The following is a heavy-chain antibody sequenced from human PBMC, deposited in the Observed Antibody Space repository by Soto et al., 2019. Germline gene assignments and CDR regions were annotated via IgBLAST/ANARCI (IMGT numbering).Heavy chain of an antibody. CDR3: ARAVGATSPDY. J-gene: IGHJ4*02. V-gene: IGHV3-11*05. CDR2: ISSSSSYT. Sequence: QVKLVESGGGLVKPGGSLRLSCAASGFTYSDHYMSWIRQAPGKGLEWISYISSSSSYTNYADSVKGRFTISRDNAKNSLYLQMNSLSAEDTAVYYCARAVGATSPDYWGQGTLVTVSS. CDR1: GFTYSDHY. D-gene: IGHD1-26*01.